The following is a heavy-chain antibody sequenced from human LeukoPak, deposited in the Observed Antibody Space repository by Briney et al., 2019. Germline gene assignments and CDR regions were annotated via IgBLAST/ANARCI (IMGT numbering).Heavy chain of an antibody. CDR2: IRSKGKNYAT. Sequence: PGGSLRLSCAASGFSLSGSGIHWIRQASGKGLEWVSRIRSKGKNYATAYAASVLGRFTISRDDSKNTAFLEMNSLKTEDTAIYYCTGLGEMDTAMLKSTFGLWGQGTLVTVSS. J-gene: IGHJ4*02. CDR1: GFSLSGSG. D-gene: IGHD5-18*01. V-gene: IGHV3-73*01. CDR3: TGLGEMDTAMLKSTFGL.